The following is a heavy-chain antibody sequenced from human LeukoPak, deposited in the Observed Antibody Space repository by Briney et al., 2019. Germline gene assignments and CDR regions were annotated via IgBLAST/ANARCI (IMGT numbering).Heavy chain of an antibody. D-gene: IGHD1-26*01. Sequence: PGGSLRLSCVVSGFTFRSHWMNWVRQPPGKGLEWVANINQDGSEIHYVDGVKGRFTISRDNAKNSLYLQMNSLGVDDTAVYYCARDPGPILGVSFDYWGQGALVTVSS. CDR1: GFTFRSHW. J-gene: IGHJ4*02. CDR2: INQDGSEI. CDR3: ARDPGPILGVSFDY. V-gene: IGHV3-7*01.